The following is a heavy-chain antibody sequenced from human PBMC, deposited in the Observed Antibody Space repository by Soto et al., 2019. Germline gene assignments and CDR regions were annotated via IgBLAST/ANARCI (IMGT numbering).Heavy chain of an antibody. J-gene: IGHJ4*02. D-gene: IGHD2-21*02. CDR2: ISYDGSNK. V-gene: IGHV3-30-3*01. Sequence: QVQLVESGGGVVQPGRSLRLSCAASGFTFSSYAMHWVRQAPGKGLEWVAVISYDGSNKYYADSVKGRFTIARDNSKNTLDLQMNSLRAEDTAVYYCAREAGGDPGCYFDYWGQGTLVTVSS. CDR3: AREAGGDPGCYFDY. CDR1: GFTFSSYA.